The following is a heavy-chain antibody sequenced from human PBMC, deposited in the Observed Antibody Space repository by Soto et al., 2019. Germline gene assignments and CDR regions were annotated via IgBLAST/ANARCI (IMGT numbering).Heavy chain of an antibody. D-gene: IGHD2-2*01. V-gene: IGHV1-18*01. CDR2: ISGYNGHT. Sequence: QVQLVQSGAEVRKPGASVKVSCKASGYTFTTYGISWVRQAPGQGLEWMGWISGYNGHTKYAQKLKGRVTMTTDTSSSTVYMDRRSLSSDDTAVYYCAWEGDMPYYYYVLDVWGQGATVTVSS. J-gene: IGHJ6*02. CDR1: GYTFTTYG. CDR3: AWEGDMPYYYYVLDV.